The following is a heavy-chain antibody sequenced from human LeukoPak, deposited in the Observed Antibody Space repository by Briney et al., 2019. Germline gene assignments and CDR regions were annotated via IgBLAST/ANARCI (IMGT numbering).Heavy chain of an antibody. J-gene: IGHJ4*02. CDR3: AKVLRYFDWLAGYYFDY. CDR1: GFTFSAYS. D-gene: IGHD3-9*01. CDR2: ISSGAGDT. V-gene: IGHV3-23*01. Sequence: GGSLRLSCAGTGFTFSAYSLTWVRQAPGKGLEWVSYISSGAGDTYYADSVKGRFTISRDNSKNTLYLQMNSLRAEDTAVYYCAKVLRYFDWLAGYYFDYWGQGTLVTVSS.